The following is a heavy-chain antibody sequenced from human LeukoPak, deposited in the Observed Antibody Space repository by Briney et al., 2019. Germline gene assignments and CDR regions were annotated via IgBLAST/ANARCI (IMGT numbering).Heavy chain of an antibody. J-gene: IGHJ4*02. CDR2: ISYDGSNK. CDR1: GFTFSSYW. V-gene: IGHV3-30*18. CDR3: AKDLAIVVVVAATYLDY. Sequence: AGGSLRLSCAASGFTFSSYWMSWARQAPGKGLEWVAVISYDGSNKYYADSVKGRFTISRDNSKNTLYLQMNSLRAEDTAVYYCAKDLAIVVVVAATYLDYWGQGTLVTVSS. D-gene: IGHD2-15*01.